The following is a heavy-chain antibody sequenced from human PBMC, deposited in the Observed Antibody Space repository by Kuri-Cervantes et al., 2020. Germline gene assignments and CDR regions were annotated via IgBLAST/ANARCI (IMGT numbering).Heavy chain of an antibody. D-gene: IGHD6-13*01. J-gene: IGHJ3*02. CDR1: GFTFDDYA. Sequence: SLKISCAASGFTFDDYAMHWVRQAPGKGLEWVSGISWNSGSIGYADSVKGRFTISRDNAKNSLYLQMNSLRAEDTAVYYCARVAAAGYYDAFDIWGQGTMVTVSS. CDR2: ISWNSGSI. CDR3: ARVAAAGYYDAFDI. V-gene: IGHV3-9*01.